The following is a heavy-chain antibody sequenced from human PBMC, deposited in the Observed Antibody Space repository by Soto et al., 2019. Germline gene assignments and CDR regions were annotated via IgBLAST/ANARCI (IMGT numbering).Heavy chain of an antibody. J-gene: IGHJ6*02. D-gene: IGHD6-19*01. CDR3: ARVYPGSGWPYHYYGMDV. Sequence: AGCLERSWVAAGFTFSSYWMSWVRQAPGKGLEWVANIKQDGSEKYYVDSVKDRFTISRDNAKNSLYLQMNSLRAEDSAVYYCARVYPGSGWPYHYYGMDVWGQGTTV. CDR2: IKQDGSEK. V-gene: IGHV3-7*01. CDR1: GFTFSSYW.